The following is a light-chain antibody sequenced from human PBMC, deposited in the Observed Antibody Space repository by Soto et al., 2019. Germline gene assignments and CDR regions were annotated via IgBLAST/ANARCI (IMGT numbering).Light chain of an antibody. V-gene: IGKV1-39*01. CDR1: QSISTY. Sequence: DIQMTQSPSSLSASVGDRVTITCRASQSISTYLNWYQQKPGKAPKLLIYAASSLQSGVPSRFSGSGSGTDFTLTISSLQPEDFATYYCQQSYSILRTFGQGTKLEIK. CDR3: QQSYSILRT. J-gene: IGKJ2*01. CDR2: AAS.